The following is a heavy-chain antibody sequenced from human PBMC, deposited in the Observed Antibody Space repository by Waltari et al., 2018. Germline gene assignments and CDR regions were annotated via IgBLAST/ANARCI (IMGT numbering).Heavy chain of an antibody. CDR3: ARVLWGWPLDS. J-gene: IGHJ4*02. CDR1: GFHFDIFW. Sequence: EVQLVESGGGSVQPGGSLRLSCEASGFHFDIFWRSWVRQAPGKGLEWVANIRQDGGEIYYVDSVKGRFTISRDNAKNSLFLQMNSLRAEDTGIYYCARVLWGWPLDSWGQGTLVTVSS. V-gene: IGHV3-7*01. CDR2: IRQDGGEI. D-gene: IGHD7-27*01.